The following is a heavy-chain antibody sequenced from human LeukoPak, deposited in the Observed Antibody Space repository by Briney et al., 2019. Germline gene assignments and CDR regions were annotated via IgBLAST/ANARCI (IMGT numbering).Heavy chain of an antibody. Sequence: SVKVSCKASGGTFSSYAISWVRQAPGQGLEWMGGIIPIFGTANYAQKFQGRVTITTDGSTSTAYMELSSLRSEDTAVYYCARDAYYYDSSGYSDYWGQGTLVTVSS. CDR3: ARDAYYYDSSGYSDY. V-gene: IGHV1-69*05. CDR2: IIPIFGTA. CDR1: GGTFSSYA. D-gene: IGHD3-22*01. J-gene: IGHJ4*02.